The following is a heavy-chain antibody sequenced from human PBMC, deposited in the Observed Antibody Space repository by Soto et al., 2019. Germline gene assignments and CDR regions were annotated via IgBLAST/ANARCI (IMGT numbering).Heavy chain of an antibody. Sequence: EVQLVESGGGLVQPGGSLRLSCVDSGFTFSSYWMSWVRQAPVKGLEWVGNIKQDGSEENYVDSVKGRFTISRDNAKNSMYLPMNSLRAEDTAVYYCARIAASGRGRDVWGQGTTVVVSS. CDR2: IKQDGSEE. D-gene: IGHD6-13*01. J-gene: IGHJ6*02. CDR1: GFTFSSYW. V-gene: IGHV3-7*01. CDR3: ARIAASGRGRDV.